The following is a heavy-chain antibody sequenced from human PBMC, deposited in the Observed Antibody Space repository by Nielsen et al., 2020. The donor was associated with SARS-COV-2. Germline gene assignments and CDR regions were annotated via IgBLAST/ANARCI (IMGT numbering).Heavy chain of an antibody. CDR1: GGSFSGYY. Sequence: SETLSLTCAVYGGSFSGYYWSWIRQPPGKGLEWIGEINHSGSTNYNPSLKSRVTISVDTSKNQFSLKLSSVTAADTAVYYCARGRRGTMVRGVIPWFDPWGQGTLVTVSS. CDR3: ARGRRGTMVRGVIPWFDP. D-gene: IGHD3-10*01. CDR2: INHSGST. J-gene: IGHJ5*02. V-gene: IGHV4-34*01.